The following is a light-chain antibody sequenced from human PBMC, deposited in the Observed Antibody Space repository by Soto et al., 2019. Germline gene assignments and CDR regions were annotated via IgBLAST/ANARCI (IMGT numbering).Light chain of an antibody. Sequence: EVVLTQSPATLSVSPGERATLSCRASQSVSIKLAWYQQKPGQAPRLLIYDTSTRATGIPARFSGSGSGTEFTRTISSLQSEDFVVYYCQQYNKWPPITFGQGTRMEIK. CDR2: DTS. V-gene: IGKV3-15*01. CDR3: QQYNKWPPIT. CDR1: QSVSIK. J-gene: IGKJ5*01.